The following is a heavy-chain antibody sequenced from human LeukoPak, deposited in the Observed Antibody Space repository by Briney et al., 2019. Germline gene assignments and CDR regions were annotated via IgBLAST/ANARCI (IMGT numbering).Heavy chain of an antibody. D-gene: IGHD3-22*01. CDR3: ARIDSSGYGGYYYYGMDV. V-gene: IGHV4-59*08. CDR2: IYYSGST. J-gene: IGHJ6*02. Sequence: PSETLSLTRTVSGGSISSYYWSWIRQPPGKGLEWIGYIYYSGSTNYNPSLKSRVTISVDTSKNQFSLKLSSVTAADTAVYYCARIDSSGYGGYYYYGMDVWGQGTTVTVSS. CDR1: GGSISSYY.